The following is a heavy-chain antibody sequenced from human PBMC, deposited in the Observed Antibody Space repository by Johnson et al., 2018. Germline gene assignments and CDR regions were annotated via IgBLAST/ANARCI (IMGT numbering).Heavy chain of an antibody. CDR3: ARGDGRGYYVVRDPLDI. D-gene: IGHD3-10*02. V-gene: IGHV3-74*02. CDR1: GFSLTNFW. Sequence: VQLVQSGGGMVRPGGSLRLSCAASGFSLTNFWMHWVRQVPGKGLVWVSFIDTDATTTTYADSVKGRFTISRDNAKNTVDLQMNNLRMEDTAVYYCARGDGRGYYVVRDPLDIWGQGTKVTVS. J-gene: IGHJ3*02. CDR2: IDTDATTT.